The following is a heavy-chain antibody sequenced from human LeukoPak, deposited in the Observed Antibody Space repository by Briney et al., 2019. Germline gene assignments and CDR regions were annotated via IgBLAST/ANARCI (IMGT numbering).Heavy chain of an antibody. J-gene: IGHJ4*02. CDR3: ARDRGGSYSGY. D-gene: IGHD1-26*01. CDR1: GGSISSYY. V-gene: IGHV4-39*07. CDR2: IYYSGST. Sequence: SETLSLTCTVSGGSISSYYWSWIRQPPGKGLEWIGSIYYSGSTYYNPSLKSRVTISVDTSKNQFSLKLSSVTAADTAVYYCARDRGGSYSGYWGQGTLVTVSS.